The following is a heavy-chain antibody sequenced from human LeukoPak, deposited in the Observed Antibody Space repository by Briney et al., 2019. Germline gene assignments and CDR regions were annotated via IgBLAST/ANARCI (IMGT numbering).Heavy chain of an antibody. CDR3: ARVILTEGEATDS. Sequence: ASVKVSCKASGYTFTAYYVHWVRQAPGQGLEWMGWINPNSGGTNYAQKFQGRVTMTRDTSISTAYMELSRLTSDDTAVYYCARVILTEGEATDSWGQGTLVTVSS. CDR2: INPNSGGT. D-gene: IGHD3/OR15-3a*01. J-gene: IGHJ4*02. V-gene: IGHV1-2*02. CDR1: GYTFTAYY.